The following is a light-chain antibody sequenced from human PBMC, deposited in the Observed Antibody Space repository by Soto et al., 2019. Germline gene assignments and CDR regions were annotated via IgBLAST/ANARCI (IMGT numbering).Light chain of an antibody. CDR3: QQYGSSPRT. J-gene: IGKJ1*01. CDR2: AAS. V-gene: IGKV3-20*01. CDR1: QSVRSSY. Sequence: EIVLTQYQDTLSLSPGESATLSCRASQSVRSSYLAWYQQTPGQTPRLLIYAASSRATGIPDRFSGSGSWTDFSLTISRLQAEDLAVYYCQQYGSSPRTFGQGTKVDIK.